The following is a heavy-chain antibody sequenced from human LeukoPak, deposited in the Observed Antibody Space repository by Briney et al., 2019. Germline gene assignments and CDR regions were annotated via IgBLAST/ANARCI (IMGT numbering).Heavy chain of an antibody. J-gene: IGHJ6*03. D-gene: IGHD3-10*01. CDR3: AREDFGLLSYYYYMDV. Sequence: GGSLRLSCEGAGFTFSSYGMHWVRQAPGKGLEWVAVISYDGSNKYYADSVKGRFTISRDNSKNTLYLQMNSLRAEDTAVYYCAREDFGLLSYYYYMDVWGKGTTVTVSS. CDR1: GFTFSSYG. CDR2: ISYDGSNK. V-gene: IGHV3-30*03.